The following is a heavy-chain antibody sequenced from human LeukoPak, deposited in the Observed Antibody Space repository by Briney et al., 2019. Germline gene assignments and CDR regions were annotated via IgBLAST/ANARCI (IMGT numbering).Heavy chain of an antibody. D-gene: IGHD3-9*01. Sequence: QPGGSLRLSCAASGFTFSSYAMSWVRQAPGKGLEWVSAISGSGGSTYYADSVKGRLTISRDNSKNTLYLQMNSLRAEDTAVYYCAKVLTFDYAGNWFDPWGQGTLVTVSS. V-gene: IGHV3-23*01. CDR1: GFTFSSYA. J-gene: IGHJ5*02. CDR2: ISGSGGST. CDR3: AKVLTFDYAGNWFDP.